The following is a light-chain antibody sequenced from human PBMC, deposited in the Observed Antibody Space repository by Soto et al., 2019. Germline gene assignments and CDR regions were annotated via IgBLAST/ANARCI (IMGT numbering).Light chain of an antibody. CDR3: QQYDNLPIT. CDR1: QDISNY. V-gene: IGKV1-33*01. Sequence: DIQMTQSPSSLSASVGDRVTITCQASQDISNYLNWYQQKQGKAPKLLIYDASNLETGGPSRFSGSGSGTDFTFTISSLQPEDIATYYCQQYDNLPITFGQGTRLELK. J-gene: IGKJ5*01. CDR2: DAS.